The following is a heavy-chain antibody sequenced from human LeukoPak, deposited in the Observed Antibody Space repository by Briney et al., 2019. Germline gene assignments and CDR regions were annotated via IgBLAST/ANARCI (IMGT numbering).Heavy chain of an antibody. Sequence: PSETLSLTCTVSGDSVSSGSYYWAWIRQPPGKGLEWIGSMYYTGGTYYNPSLKSRVTISIDTSKNQFSLKLTSVTAADTAVYYCARLVRYCSTNSCYPFDFWGQGTLVTVSS. D-gene: IGHD2-2*01. V-gene: IGHV4-39*01. J-gene: IGHJ4*02. CDR3: ARLVRYCSTNSCYPFDF. CDR2: MYYTGGT. CDR1: GDSVSSGSYY.